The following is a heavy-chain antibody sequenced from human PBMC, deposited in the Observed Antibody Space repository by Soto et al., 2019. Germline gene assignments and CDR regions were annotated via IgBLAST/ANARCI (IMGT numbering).Heavy chain of an antibody. CDR3: VRVGGYYGDYPNFDY. CDR1: GGSISSSNW. J-gene: IGHJ4*02. Sequence: SETLSLTCAVSGGSISSSNWWSWVRQPPGKGLEWIGEIYHSGSTNYNPSLKSRVIISVDRTKNHFSLRLSSVTAADTAVYYCVRVGGYYGDYPNFDYWGQGTLVTVSS. D-gene: IGHD4-17*01. V-gene: IGHV4-4*02. CDR2: IYHSGST.